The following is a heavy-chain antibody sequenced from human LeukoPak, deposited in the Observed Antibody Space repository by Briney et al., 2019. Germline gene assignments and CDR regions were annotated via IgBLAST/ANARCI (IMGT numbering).Heavy chain of an antibody. CDR2: INSDGSST. V-gene: IGHV3-74*01. CDR1: GFTFSVFW. Sequence: GGSLRLSCAASGFTFSVFWMHWVRQAPGKGLVWVSRINSDGSSTSYADSVKGRFTISRDNAKNTLYLQMNSLRAEDTAVYYCARESTANRFDYWGQGTLVTVSS. J-gene: IGHJ4*02. D-gene: IGHD1-14*01. CDR3: ARESTANRFDY.